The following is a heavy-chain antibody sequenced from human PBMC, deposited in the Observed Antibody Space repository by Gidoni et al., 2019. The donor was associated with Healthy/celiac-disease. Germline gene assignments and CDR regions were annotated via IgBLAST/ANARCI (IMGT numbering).Heavy chain of an antibody. D-gene: IGHD6-13*01. J-gene: IGHJ6*02. V-gene: IGHV1-69*12. CDR2: IIPIFGTA. Sequence: QVQLVQSGAEVKKPGSSVKVSCKASGGPFSSYAISWVRQAPGQGLEWMGGIIPIFGTANYAQKFQGRVTITADESTSTAYMELSSLRSEDTAVYYCARGRIAAAGLYYYYGMDVWGQGTTVTVSS. CDR1: GGPFSSYA. CDR3: ARGRIAAAGLYYYYGMDV.